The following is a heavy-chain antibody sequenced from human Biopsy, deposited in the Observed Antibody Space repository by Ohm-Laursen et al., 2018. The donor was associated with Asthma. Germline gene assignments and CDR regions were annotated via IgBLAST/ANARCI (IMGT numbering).Heavy chain of an antibody. Sequence: GTLSLTCDVYPGSFSGFFWTWIRQSPGKGLEWIGETNERGVTNNNPSLKSRVIISIDTYWNRVSLKLTAVTAADTAVYYCARGPELDVWGQGTTVTVSS. J-gene: IGHJ6*02. CDR3: ARGPELDV. V-gene: IGHV4-34*01. CDR2: TNERGVT. CDR1: PGSFSGFF.